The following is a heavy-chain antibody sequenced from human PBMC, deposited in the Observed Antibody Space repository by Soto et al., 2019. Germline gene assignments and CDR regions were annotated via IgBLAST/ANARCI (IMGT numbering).Heavy chain of an antibody. J-gene: IGHJ5*02. D-gene: IGHD2-2*01. CDR1: GXSLSSSKW. Sequence: XTLYLPCAVSGXSLSSSKWGGWIRQPPGKGLEWIWYIYYSGSTCYNPSLKSRVTLSVDTSKNHFSLKLSSVTAVDTAVYYCARYSQYQQLGGFAPWGQGTLGPVSS. V-gene: IGHV4-28*01. CDR2: IYYSGST. CDR3: ARYSQYQQLGGFAP.